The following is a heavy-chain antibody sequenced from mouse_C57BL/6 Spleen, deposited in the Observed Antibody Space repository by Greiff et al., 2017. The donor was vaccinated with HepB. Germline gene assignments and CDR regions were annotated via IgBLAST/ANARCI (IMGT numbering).Heavy chain of an antibody. CDR2: INPNNGGT. Sequence: VQLQQSGPELVKPGASVKISCKASGYTFTDYYMNWVKQSHGKSLEWIGDINPNNGGTSYNQKFKGKATLTVDKSSSTAYMELRSLTSEDSAVYYCARRSNSAYYAMDYWGQGTSVTVSS. CDR1: GYTFTDYY. J-gene: IGHJ4*01. D-gene: IGHD2-5*01. V-gene: IGHV1-26*01. CDR3: ARRSNSAYYAMDY.